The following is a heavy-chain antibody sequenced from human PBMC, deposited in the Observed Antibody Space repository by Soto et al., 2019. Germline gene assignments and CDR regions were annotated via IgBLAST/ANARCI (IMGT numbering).Heavy chain of an antibody. J-gene: IGHJ4*02. CDR2: ISAYDGQT. Sequence: QVQLVQSGAEVKKPGASVRVSCKASGDGFSNYGFSWVRQAPGQGLEWMGWISAYDGQTNYTKKIQGRFTMTTETSASTAYIELRSLRSDDTAVYYCARVWYYDSSGYYAFDYWGLGTLVTVSS. CDR3: ARVWYYDSSGYYAFDY. CDR1: GDGFSNYG. D-gene: IGHD3-22*01. V-gene: IGHV1-18*01.